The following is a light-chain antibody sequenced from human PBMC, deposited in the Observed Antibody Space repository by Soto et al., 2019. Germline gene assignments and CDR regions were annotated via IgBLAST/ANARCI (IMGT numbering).Light chain of an antibody. Sequence: QSVLTQPPSVSGAPGQRVTISCTGSSSNVGAGYDVHWYQQSPGTAPKLLIYSNSNRPSGVPDRFSGFKSGTSASLAITGLQAEDEADYYCQSYDSSLSGYVFGTGTNPTVL. CDR2: SNS. V-gene: IGLV1-40*01. J-gene: IGLJ1*01. CDR1: SSNVGAGYD. CDR3: QSYDSSLSGYV.